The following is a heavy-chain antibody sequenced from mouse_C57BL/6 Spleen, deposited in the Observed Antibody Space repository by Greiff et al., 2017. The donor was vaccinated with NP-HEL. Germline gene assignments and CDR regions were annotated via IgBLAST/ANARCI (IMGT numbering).Heavy chain of an antibody. Sequence: EVQLQQSGPELVKPGASVKMSCKASGYTFTDYNMHWVKQSHGKSLEWIGYINPNNGGTSYIQKFKGKATLTVNKSSSTAYMELRSLTSEDSAVYYCARFLITTVVPDYWGQGTTLTVSS. V-gene: IGHV1-22*01. CDR3: ARFLITTVVPDY. CDR2: INPNNGGT. CDR1: GYTFTDYN. J-gene: IGHJ2*01. D-gene: IGHD1-1*01.